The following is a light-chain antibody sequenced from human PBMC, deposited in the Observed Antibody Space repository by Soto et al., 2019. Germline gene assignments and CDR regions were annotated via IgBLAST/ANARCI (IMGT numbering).Light chain of an antibody. CDR3: PRYGWFAYR. V-gene: IGKV3-20*01. CDR1: QSVSSNY. Sequence: EIVLTQSPGTLSLSPGERATLSCRASQSVSSNYLAWYQQKPGHAPRLLIYGASSRATGIPVRFRVSGSGNDFTLTISRLEAEDFAVYYCPRYGWFAYRFGQGTTLEFK. J-gene: IGKJ2*03. CDR2: GAS.